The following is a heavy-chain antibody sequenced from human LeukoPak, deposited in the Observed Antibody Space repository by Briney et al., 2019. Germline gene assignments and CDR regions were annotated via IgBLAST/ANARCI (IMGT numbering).Heavy chain of an antibody. CDR2: ISSGSNYI. Sequence: GGSLRLSCAASGFTFSSYTMNWVRQAPGKGLEWVSYISSGSNYIYYADSEKGRFTISRDNAKNSLYLQMNSLRAEDTAVYYCARDPPNFAIFGVVIPPFDYWGQGTLVTVSS. V-gene: IGHV3-21*01. J-gene: IGHJ4*02. D-gene: IGHD3-3*01. CDR3: ARDPPNFAIFGVVIPPFDY. CDR1: GFTFSSYT.